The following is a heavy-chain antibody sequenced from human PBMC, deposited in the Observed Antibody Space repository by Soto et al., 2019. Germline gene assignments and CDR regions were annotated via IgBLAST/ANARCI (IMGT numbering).Heavy chain of an antibody. CDR1: GFTFSSYG. Sequence: QVQLVESGGGVVQPGRSLRLSCAASGFTFSSYGMQWVRQAPGKGLEWVAIISYDGFIKYSADDVKGRFTISRDNSKNTLFLQMDSLRAEASAVYYCAKDLKASGGHSGTLNYYYGMDVWGQGTTVIVSS. J-gene: IGHJ6*02. D-gene: IGHD3-10*01. CDR2: ISYDGFIK. CDR3: AKDLKASGGHSGTLNYYYGMDV. V-gene: IGHV3-30*18.